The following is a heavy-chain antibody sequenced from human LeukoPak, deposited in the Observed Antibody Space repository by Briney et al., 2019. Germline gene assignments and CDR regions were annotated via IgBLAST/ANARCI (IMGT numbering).Heavy chain of an antibody. CDR3: ARDKDGMDV. V-gene: IGHV3-33*01. CDR1: GFTFSSYG. CDR2: LYFDGSNK. J-gene: IGHJ6*02. Sequence: QPGGSLRLSCAASGFTFSSYGIHWVRQAPGKGLEWVALLYFDGSNKYYADSVKGRFTISRDNSKNTVYLQMNSLRAEDTAVYHCARDKDGMDVWGQGTTVTVSS.